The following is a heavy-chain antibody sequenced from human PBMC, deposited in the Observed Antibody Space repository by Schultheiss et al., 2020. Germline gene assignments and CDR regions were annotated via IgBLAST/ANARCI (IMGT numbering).Heavy chain of an antibody. J-gene: IGHJ4*02. CDR1: GFTFGDYA. D-gene: IGHD1-26*01. CDR2: ISSTFEI. V-gene: IGHV3-69-1*02. CDR3: ARDSEWAFDY. Sequence: GGSLRLSCAASGFTFGDYAMHWVRQAPGKGLEWVSYISSTFEIHYADSVKGRFTVSRDTAKNSLYLQMNSLRDEDTAVYYCARDSEWAFDYWGRGALVTVSS.